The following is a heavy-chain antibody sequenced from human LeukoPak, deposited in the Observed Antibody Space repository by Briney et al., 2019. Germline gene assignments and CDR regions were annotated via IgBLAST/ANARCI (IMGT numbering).Heavy chain of an antibody. D-gene: IGHD3-22*01. CDR2: ISGSGGST. Sequence: GGSLRLSCAASGFTFSSYAMSWVRQAPGKGLEWVSAISGSGGSTYYADSVKGRFTISRDNSKNTLYLQMNSLRAEDTAVYYCAKEGSGYDSSGYYPDAFDIWGQGTMVTVSS. CDR3: AKEGSGYDSSGYYPDAFDI. J-gene: IGHJ3*02. V-gene: IGHV3-23*01. CDR1: GFTFSSYA.